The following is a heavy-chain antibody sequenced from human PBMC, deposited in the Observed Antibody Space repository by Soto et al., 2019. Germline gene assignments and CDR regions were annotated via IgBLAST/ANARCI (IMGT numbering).Heavy chain of an antibody. D-gene: IGHD6-19*01. CDR1: GFTLGSYS. V-gene: IGHV3-21*01. J-gene: IGHJ3*02. Sequence: EVQLVESGGGLVKPGGSLRLSCAASGFTLGSYSMNWVRQAPGKGLEWVSSISSSSSYIYYADSVKGRFTISRDNAKNSLYLQMNSLRAEDTAVYYCARDRGRPTIAVAFDIWGQGTMVTVFS. CDR2: ISSSSSYI. CDR3: ARDRGRPTIAVAFDI.